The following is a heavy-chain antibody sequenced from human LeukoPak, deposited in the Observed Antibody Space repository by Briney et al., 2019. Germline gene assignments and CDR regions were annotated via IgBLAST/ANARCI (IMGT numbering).Heavy chain of an antibody. J-gene: IGHJ4*02. CDR2: INQEGSEK. Sequence: PGGSLRLSCAASGFTFSSYWMTWVRQAPGKGLEWVADINQEGSEKYYVDSVKGRFTISRDNAKNSLYLQMNSLRAEDTAVYYCARNPLRRFDYWGQRTLVTVSS. CDR3: ARNPLRRFDY. CDR1: GFTFSSYW. V-gene: IGHV3-7*04.